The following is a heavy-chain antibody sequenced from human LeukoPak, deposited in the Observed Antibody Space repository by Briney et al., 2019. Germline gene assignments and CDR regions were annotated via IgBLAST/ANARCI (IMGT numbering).Heavy chain of an antibody. CDR3: ANWNPRRVGY. D-gene: IGHD1-1*01. CDR1: GFTFSSYA. Sequence: GGSLRFSRAASGFTFSSYAMSWVRQAPGKGLEWVSAISGSGGSTYYADSVKGRFTISRDNSKNTLYLQMNSLRAEDTAVYYCANWNPRRVGYWGQGTLVTVSS. J-gene: IGHJ4*02. V-gene: IGHV3-23*01. CDR2: ISGSGGST.